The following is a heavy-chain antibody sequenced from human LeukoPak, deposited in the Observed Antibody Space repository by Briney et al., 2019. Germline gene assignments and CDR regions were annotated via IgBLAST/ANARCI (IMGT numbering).Heavy chain of an antibody. CDR2: ISSSSSYI. J-gene: IGHJ4*02. CDR3: AREPTTNYYDSSGYFDY. CDR1: GFTFSSYS. V-gene: IGHV3-21*01. Sequence: AGGSLRLSCAASGFTFSSYSMNWVRQAPGKGLEWVSSISSSSSYIYYADSVKGRFTISRDNAKNSLYLQMNSLRAEDTAVYYCAREPTTNYYDSSGYFDYWGQGTLVTVSS. D-gene: IGHD3-22*01.